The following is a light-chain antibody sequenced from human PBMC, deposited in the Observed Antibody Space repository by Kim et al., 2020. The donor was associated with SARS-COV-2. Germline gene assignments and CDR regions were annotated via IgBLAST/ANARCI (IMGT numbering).Light chain of an antibody. CDR1: SSDVGSRSL. CDR2: EVS. J-gene: IGLJ1*01. Sequence: GQSITISCTGTSSDVGSRSLVSSYQQHPGKAPKLMIYEVSKRPSGVSNRFSGSKSGITASLTISGLQAEDEADYYCCSYTSSSTFVFGTGTKVTVL. CDR3: CSYTSSSTFV. V-gene: IGLV2-23*02.